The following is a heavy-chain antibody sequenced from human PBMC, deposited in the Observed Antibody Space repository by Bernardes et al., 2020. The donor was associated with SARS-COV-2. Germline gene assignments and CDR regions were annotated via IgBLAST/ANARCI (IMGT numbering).Heavy chain of an antibody. CDR3: SKNAKYSSSSMEG. CDR1: GFTFSKNA. Sequence: GRPLRLSCVASGFTFSKNAMTWVRQVPGKGLEWVYAISSIGGSTYYAESVKGRFTISRDNSRTTLYLEMNSLRAEDTAVYYCSKNAKYSSSSMEGWGQGTTVTVS. D-gene: IGHD6-6*01. V-gene: IGHV3-23*01. J-gene: IGHJ6*02. CDR2: ISSIGGST.